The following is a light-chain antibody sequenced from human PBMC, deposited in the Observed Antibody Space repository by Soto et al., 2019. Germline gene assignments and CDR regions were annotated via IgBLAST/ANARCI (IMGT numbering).Light chain of an antibody. V-gene: IGLV2-8*01. CDR1: KNDIGVYDF. CDR2: EVV. Sequence: QSALTEPPAASGSPGQSVTISCTGTKNDIGVYDFVSWYQHHPGKAPRLIIYEVVQRHSGVPDRFSGSKSGNTASLTVSGLPAADEADYFCKSYAGSNTYVFGSGTKVTVL. J-gene: IGLJ1*01. CDR3: KSYAGSNTYV.